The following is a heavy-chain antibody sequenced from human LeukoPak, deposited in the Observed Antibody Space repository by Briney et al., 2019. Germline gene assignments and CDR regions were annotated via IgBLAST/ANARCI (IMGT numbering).Heavy chain of an antibody. V-gene: IGHV3-30*09. CDR1: GFRYSSYS. CDR2: ISSDGNSK. Sequence: PGGSLTLSCAPSGFRYSSYSIHWVRQAPGEGLAWMAVISSDGNSKNIALPVKGRFAISRDNSKNTLFLQMNNLRSEDTALYYCVSPTADYPFLYYFDSWGQGTLVTVSS. D-gene: IGHD5-12*01. CDR3: VSPTADYPFLYYFDS. J-gene: IGHJ4*02.